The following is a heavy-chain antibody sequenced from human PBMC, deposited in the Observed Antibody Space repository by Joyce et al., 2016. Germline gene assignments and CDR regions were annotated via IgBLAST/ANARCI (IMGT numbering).Heavy chain of an antibody. CDR1: RFAFSSYA. J-gene: IGHJ4*02. Sequence: EVQLLESGGGLVQPGGSLRLSCAASRFAFSSYAMSWVSQAPGKGLEWVSTISSSGGSTYYAGYGKGRFTISRDNSENTLYLQMNSLRAGDTAVYYCAKDQDYGDYSVDYWGQGTLVTVSS. V-gene: IGHV3-23*01. D-gene: IGHD4-17*01. CDR2: ISSSGGST. CDR3: AKDQDYGDYSVDY.